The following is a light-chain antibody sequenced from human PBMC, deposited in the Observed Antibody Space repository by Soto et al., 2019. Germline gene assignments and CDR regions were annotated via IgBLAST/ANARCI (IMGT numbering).Light chain of an antibody. CDR2: PAS. Sequence: EIVMTQPPATLSVSPGEGATLSCRASQSVSSDLACYQQKPGQAPRLFISPASTRGTGTPARCIGAGSGSNFTLTSSRLEHDDFANYYCQNSGNWPPFGQGTRLEIK. V-gene: IGKV3-11*01. J-gene: IGKJ5*01. CDR1: QSVSSD. CDR3: QNSGNWPP.